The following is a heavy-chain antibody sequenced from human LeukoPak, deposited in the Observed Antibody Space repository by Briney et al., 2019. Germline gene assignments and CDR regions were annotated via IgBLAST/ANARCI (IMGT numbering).Heavy chain of an antibody. CDR1: GFPFSSYW. CDR3: TTENWYVFEN. J-gene: IGHJ4*02. V-gene: IGHV3-7*04. CDR2: ITLDGSDS. D-gene: IGHD1-1*01. Sequence: GGCLRLSCAASGFPFSSYWMAWGRQAPGKGLEWVATITLDGSDSYYVDSVKGRFTVSRDNAKNSLYLQMNSLRAEDTAVFYCTTENWYVFENWGQGPLVTVSS.